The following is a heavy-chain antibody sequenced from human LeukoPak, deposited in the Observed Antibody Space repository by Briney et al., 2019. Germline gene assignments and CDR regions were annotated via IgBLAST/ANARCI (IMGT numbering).Heavy chain of an antibody. D-gene: IGHD3-9*01. Sequence: GESLKISCKGSGYSFTSYWIGWVRQMPGKGLEGMGIIYPGDSDTRYSPSFQGQVTISADKSISTAYLQWSSLKASDTAMYYCARRLAYYDILTGYYAGHAFDIWGQGTMVTVSS. CDR2: IYPGDSDT. V-gene: IGHV5-51*01. CDR1: GYSFTSYW. J-gene: IGHJ3*02. CDR3: ARRLAYYDILTGYYAGHAFDI.